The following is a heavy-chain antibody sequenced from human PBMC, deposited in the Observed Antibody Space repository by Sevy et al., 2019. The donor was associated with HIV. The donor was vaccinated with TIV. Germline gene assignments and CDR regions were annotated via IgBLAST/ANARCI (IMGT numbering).Heavy chain of an antibody. CDR2: IKEDGSEK. V-gene: IGHV3-7*01. J-gene: IGHJ4*02. CDR3: ATYGSGSPRKILDY. CDR1: GFTFSSYW. Sequence: GGSLRLSCAASGFTFSSYWMSWVRQAPGKGLEWVANIKEDGSEKYYVDSVKGRFTVSRDNAKNSLYLQMDSLRVEDTAVYYCATYGSGSPRKILDYWGQGTLVTVSS. D-gene: IGHD3-10*01.